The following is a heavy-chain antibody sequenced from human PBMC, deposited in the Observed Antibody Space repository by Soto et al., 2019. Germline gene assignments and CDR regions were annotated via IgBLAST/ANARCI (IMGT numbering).Heavy chain of an antibody. V-gene: IGHV3-23*01. D-gene: IGHD3-22*01. CDR2: ISGSGVST. J-gene: IGHJ4*02. CDR3: AKSPGMYYYDSSGYYHYEY. CDR1: GFTFSSYA. Sequence: TGGSLRLSCAASGFTFSSYAMSWVRQAPGKGLEWVSAISGSGVSTYYADSVKGRFTISRDNSKNTLYLQMNSLRAEDTAVYYCAKSPGMYYYDSSGYYHYEYWGQGTLVTVSS.